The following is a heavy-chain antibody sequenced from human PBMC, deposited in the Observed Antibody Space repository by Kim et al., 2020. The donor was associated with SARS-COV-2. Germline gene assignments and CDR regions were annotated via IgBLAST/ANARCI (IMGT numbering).Heavy chain of an antibody. D-gene: IGHD5-18*01. J-gene: IGHJ4*02. Sequence: PTYAQGFTGRFVFSLDTSVSTAYLQISSLKAEDTAVYYCAREGRYSYEYWGQGTLVTVSS. V-gene: IGHV7-4-1*02. CDR3: AREGRYSYEY. CDR2: P.